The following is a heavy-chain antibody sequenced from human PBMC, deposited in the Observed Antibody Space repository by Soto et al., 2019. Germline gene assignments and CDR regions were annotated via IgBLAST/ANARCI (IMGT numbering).Heavy chain of an antibody. J-gene: IGHJ6*03. D-gene: IGHD6-19*01. Sequence: SETLSLTCTVSGGSISSYCWSWIRQPPGKGLEWIGYIYYSGSTNYNPSLKSRVTISVDTSKNQFSLKLSSVTAADTAVYYCARRSPLLKRNLSRGWDYYYYYMDVWGKGTTVTVSS. V-gene: IGHV4-59*08. CDR3: ARRSPLLKRNLSRGWDYYYYYMDV. CDR1: GGSISSYC. CDR2: IYYSGST.